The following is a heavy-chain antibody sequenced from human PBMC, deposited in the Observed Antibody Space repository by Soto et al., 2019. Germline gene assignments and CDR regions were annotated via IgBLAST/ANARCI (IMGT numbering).Heavy chain of an antibody. D-gene: IGHD3-22*01. CDR3: ARALLSHSYDSGGYDSYFHAMDV. CDR2: IIPISETT. Sequence: SVKVSCKASGGTFSSLDINWVRQAPGQGLEWMGGIIPISETTNYAQIFQGRVSIVADISTSTAYMELSRLRSEDTAVYYCARALLSHSYDSGGYDSYFHAMDVWGQGTPVTVSS. CDR1: GGTFSSLD. J-gene: IGHJ6*02. V-gene: IGHV1-69*06.